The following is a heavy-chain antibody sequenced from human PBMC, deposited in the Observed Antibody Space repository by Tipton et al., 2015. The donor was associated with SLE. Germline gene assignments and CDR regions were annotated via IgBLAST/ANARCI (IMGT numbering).Heavy chain of an antibody. Sequence: QSGAEVKKPGASVKVSCKASGYIFTSYGISWVRQAPGQGLEWMGWISVYNGDTRYPQKLQGRVTMTTDPSTNTAYMELRSLRSDDTAVYYCARRLSSGWYGDYYYMDAWGKGTTAAVSS. CDR2: ISVYNGDT. V-gene: IGHV1-18*01. CDR3: ARRLSSGWYGDYYYMDA. J-gene: IGHJ6*03. D-gene: IGHD6-19*01. CDR1: GYIFTSYG.